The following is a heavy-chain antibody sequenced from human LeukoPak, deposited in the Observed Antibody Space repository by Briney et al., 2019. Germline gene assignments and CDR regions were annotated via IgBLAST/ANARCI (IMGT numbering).Heavy chain of an antibody. Sequence: SETLSLTCTVSGGSISSYYWSWIRQPPGKGLEWIGYIYYSGSTNYNPSLKSRVTISVDTSKNQFSLKLSSATAADTAVYYCARDRGYDYGDYVFDPWGQGTLVTVSS. V-gene: IGHV4-59*01. J-gene: IGHJ5*02. CDR2: IYYSGST. CDR3: ARDRGYDYGDYVFDP. CDR1: GGSISSYY. D-gene: IGHD4-17*01.